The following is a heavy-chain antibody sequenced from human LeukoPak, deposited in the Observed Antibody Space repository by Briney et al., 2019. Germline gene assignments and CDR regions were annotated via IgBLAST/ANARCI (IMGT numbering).Heavy chain of an antibody. J-gene: IGHJ4*02. CDR2: ISSNGGST. CDR3: ARATYCSSTSCQFRGFDY. D-gene: IGHD2-2*01. V-gene: IGHV3-64*02. CDR1: GFTFSSYA. Sequence: PGGSLRLSCAASGFTFSSYAMHWVRQAPGKGLEYVSAISSNGGSTYYADSVKGRFTISRDNSKNTLYLQMNSLRAEDTAVYYCARATYCSSTSCQFRGFDYWGQGTLVTVSS.